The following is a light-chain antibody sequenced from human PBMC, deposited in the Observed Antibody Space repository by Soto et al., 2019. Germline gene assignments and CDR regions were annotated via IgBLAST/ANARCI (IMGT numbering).Light chain of an antibody. V-gene: IGKV1-39*01. CDR1: QSISSY. J-gene: IGKJ1*01. CDR2: AAS. Sequence: DIQMTQSPSSLSASVGDRVTITCRASQSISSYLNWYQQKPGKAPKLLIYAASSLQSGVPSRFSGSGSGTDFTLTISRLQPEDVATYYCQQSYSTPQTFGQGTKVEIK. CDR3: QQSYSTPQT.